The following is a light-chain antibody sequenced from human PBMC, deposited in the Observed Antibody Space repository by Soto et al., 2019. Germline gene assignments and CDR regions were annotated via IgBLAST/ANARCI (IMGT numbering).Light chain of an antibody. J-gene: IGKJ1*01. CDR3: QESGSWT. CDR2: GTS. CDR1: QTISSNY. Sequence: EIVLTQSPGTLSVSPGESATLSCRASQTISSNYLACYHQKPGQAPSLLIYGTSSRATGIPDRLSGSGSGTDYPLTISRRGPVDSAIYYCQESGSWTFGQGNKVEIK. V-gene: IGKV3-20*01.